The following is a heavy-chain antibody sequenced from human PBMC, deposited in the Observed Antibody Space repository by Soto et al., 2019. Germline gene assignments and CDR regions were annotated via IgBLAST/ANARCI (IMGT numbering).Heavy chain of an antibody. CDR3: VRTGTSSGRFSDY. CDR1: GYSFTSYW. V-gene: IGHV5-51*01. D-gene: IGHD1-1*01. J-gene: IGHJ4*01. Sequence: GESLKISCKGSGYSFTSYWIGWVRQMPGKGLEWMGVTYPSDSDTRYSQSFQGQVTISADKSITTAYLQWSSLRASDTAMYYCVRTGTSSGRFSDYWGQGTLVTVSS. CDR2: TYPSDSDT.